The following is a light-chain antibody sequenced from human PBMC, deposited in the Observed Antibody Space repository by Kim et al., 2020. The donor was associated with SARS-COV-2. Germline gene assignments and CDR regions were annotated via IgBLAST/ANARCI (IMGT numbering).Light chain of an antibody. Sequence: SYELTQPPAVSEAPGTTARITCGGNNIGSKSVHWYQQKPGQAPVLVIYYDSDRPAGIPERFSGSNSGNTATLTISRLEAGDEADYYCQGWGGSSNHVVFG. CDR3: QGWGGSSNHVV. CDR2: YDS. V-gene: IGLV3-21*04. CDR1: NIGSKS. J-gene: IGLJ3*02.